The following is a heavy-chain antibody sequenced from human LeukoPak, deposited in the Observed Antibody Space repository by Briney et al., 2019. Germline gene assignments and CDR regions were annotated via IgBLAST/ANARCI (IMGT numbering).Heavy chain of an antibody. D-gene: IGHD2-15*01. CDR3: ARAFGGGRFDY. Sequence: ASVKVSCKASGYTFPSYDISWVRQAPGQGLEWMGWISAYNGNTDYAQKLQGRVTMTTDTSTSTAYMELRSLRSDDTAVYYCARAFGGGRFDYWGQGTLVTVPS. CDR1: GYTFPSYD. V-gene: IGHV1-18*01. J-gene: IGHJ4*02. CDR2: ISAYNGNT.